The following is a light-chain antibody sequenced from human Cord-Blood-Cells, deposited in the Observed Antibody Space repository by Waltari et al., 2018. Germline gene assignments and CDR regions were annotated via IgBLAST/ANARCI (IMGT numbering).Light chain of an antibody. Sequence: DIVMTQSPLSLPVTPGEPASISCRSSQRLLHSNGYHYLDWYLQKPGQSPQLLIYLGSNRASGVPDRFSGSGSDTDFTLKISRVEAEDVGVYYCMQALQTPLTFGPGTKVDIK. J-gene: IGKJ3*01. V-gene: IGKV2-28*01. CDR1: QRLLHSNGYHY. CDR3: MQALQTPLT. CDR2: LGS.